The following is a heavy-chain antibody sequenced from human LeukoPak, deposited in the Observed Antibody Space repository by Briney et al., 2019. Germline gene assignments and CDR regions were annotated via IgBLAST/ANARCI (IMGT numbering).Heavy chain of an antibody. V-gene: IGHV4-39*01. CDR2: MYYSGTT. CDR1: GGSISSISYF. D-gene: IGHD2-2*01. Sequence: SETLSLTCSVSGGSISSISYFWGWIRQPPGKGLEWIGSMYYSGTTYYNPSLKSRVTISADTSKNQFSLKLSSVTTADTAVYYCARRASSSDFDYWGQGTLVSVSS. CDR3: ARRASSSDFDY. J-gene: IGHJ4*02.